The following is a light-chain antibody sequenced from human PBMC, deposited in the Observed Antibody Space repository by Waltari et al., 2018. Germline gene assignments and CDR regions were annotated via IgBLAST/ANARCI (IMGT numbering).Light chain of an antibody. J-gene: IGKJ1*01. V-gene: IGKV3-20*01. Sequence: IVLTQSPGTLSLSPGERVTLSCRASQSVSSSYFAWYQQKPGRAPRLLIYGASSRATGIPDRFSGSGSGTDFTLTISRLEPEDFAVYYCQQYGSSPWTFGQGTKVEIK. CDR2: GAS. CDR1: QSVSSSY. CDR3: QQYGSSPWT.